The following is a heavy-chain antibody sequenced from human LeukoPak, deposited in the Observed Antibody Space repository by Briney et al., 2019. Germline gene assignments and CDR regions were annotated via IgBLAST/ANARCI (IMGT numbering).Heavy chain of an antibody. CDR2: INHSGST. CDR3: ARHLSTYYYGSGSYYNPYYFDY. Sequence: SETLSLTCAVYGGSFSGYYWSWIRQPPGKGLEWIGEINHSGSTNYNPSLKSRVTISVDTSKNQFSLKLSSVTAADTAVYYCARHLSTYYYGSGSYYNPYYFDYWGQGTLVTVSS. V-gene: IGHV4-34*01. D-gene: IGHD3-10*01. CDR1: GGSFSGYY. J-gene: IGHJ4*02.